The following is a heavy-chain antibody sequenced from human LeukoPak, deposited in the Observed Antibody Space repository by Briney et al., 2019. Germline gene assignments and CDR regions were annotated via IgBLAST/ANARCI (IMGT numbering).Heavy chain of an antibody. CDR1: GYTFSDYY. Sequence: GASVKVSCKASGYTFSDYYIHWVRQAPGQGLEWVGWINPNSGSTDSAQKLQGRVTMTRDTSISATYMELRTLTSDDTAVYYCARGTRGSYSSIHDWGQGTLVTVSS. D-gene: IGHD1-26*01. CDR2: INPNSGST. CDR3: ARGTRGSYSSIHD. V-gene: IGHV1-2*02. J-gene: IGHJ4*02.